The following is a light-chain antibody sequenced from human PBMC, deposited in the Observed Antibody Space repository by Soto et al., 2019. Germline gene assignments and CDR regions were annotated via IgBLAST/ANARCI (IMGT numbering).Light chain of an antibody. CDR2: GAA. Sequence: ETVLTQSPGTLSLSPGERATLFCMASQSVSNNYLAWYQQQPGQAPRLLIYGAASRATGIPDMFSGSGSGTDFSLTISRLEPEDSAMYYCQQHGTSPPSWTFIQGTKGEIK. J-gene: IGKJ1*01. V-gene: IGKV3-20*01. CDR3: QQHGTSPPSWT. CDR1: QSVSNNY.